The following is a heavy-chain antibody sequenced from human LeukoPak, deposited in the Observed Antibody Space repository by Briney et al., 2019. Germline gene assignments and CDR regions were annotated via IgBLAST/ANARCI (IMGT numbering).Heavy chain of an antibody. D-gene: IGHD6-19*01. J-gene: IGHJ3*02. CDR3: ARWGVGSGWFYAFDI. Sequence: SETLSLTCTVSGGSFHNYYWSWIRQPPGKGLEWIGYIYYNGNTKYNPSLKSRVTISLNTSNNQFSLMLNSVTAADTAVYYCARWGVGSGWFYAFDIWGQGTMVTVSS. CDR1: GGSFHNYY. V-gene: IGHV4-59*08. CDR2: IYYNGNT.